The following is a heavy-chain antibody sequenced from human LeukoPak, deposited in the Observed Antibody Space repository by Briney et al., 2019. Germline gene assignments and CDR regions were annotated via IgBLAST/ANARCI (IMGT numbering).Heavy chain of an antibody. CDR2: MNPNSGNT. CDR1: GYTFTNYD. Sequence: ASVKVSCKTSGYTFTNYDINWVRRAPGQGLEWMGWMNPNSGNTGYAQKFRGRITITSHTSISTAYMELRGLRSEDTAVYYCARGGASAAARRFDPWGQGTLVTASS. J-gene: IGHJ5*02. CDR3: ARGGASAAARRFDP. D-gene: IGHD6-13*01. V-gene: IGHV1-8*03.